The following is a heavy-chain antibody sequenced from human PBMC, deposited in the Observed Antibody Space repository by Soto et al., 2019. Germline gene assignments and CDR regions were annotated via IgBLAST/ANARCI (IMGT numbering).Heavy chain of an antibody. V-gene: IGHV3-48*02. CDR1: GFSLSEYA. CDR3: ARIKLVEWFFINVDVYDMDF. CDR2: ISSDSRTI. J-gene: IGHJ6*02. D-gene: IGHD3-3*01. Sequence: PGGSLRLSCVASGFSLSEYAVNWVRQAPGKGLEWVSFISSDSRTIYYADSVEGRFTVSRDNARNSVSLQMDSLRDEDAAVYYCARIKLVEWFFINVDVYDMDFWGQGTPVTVSS.